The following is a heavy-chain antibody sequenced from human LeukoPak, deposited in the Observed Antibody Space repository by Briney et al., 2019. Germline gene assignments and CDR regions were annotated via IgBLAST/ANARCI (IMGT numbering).Heavy chain of an antibody. CDR1: AFTLGDFY. CDR3: ACDFRYLGHDF. J-gene: IGHJ4*02. V-gene: IGHV3-11*01. D-gene: IGHD2-21*02. CDR2: ISNVGLTT. Sequence: GGSLRLSCTASAFTLGDFYMSWIRQAPGQGLEWIAYISNVGLTTYYAESVKGRFTISRDNAKNSLYLQMSSLRPEDAAVYYCACDFRYLGHDFWGQGSLVTVPS.